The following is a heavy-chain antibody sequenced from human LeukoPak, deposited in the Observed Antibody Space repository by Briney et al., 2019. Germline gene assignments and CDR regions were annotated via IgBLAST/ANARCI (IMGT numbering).Heavy chain of an antibody. Sequence: GGSLRLSCADSGFTFSSHWMHWVRQAPGKGLVWVSRIKYDASSTSYADSVKGRFTISRDNAKSTLYLQTNSLRAEDTAVYYCARGATYAYYQDYWGQGTLVTVSS. CDR3: ARGATYAYYQDY. V-gene: IGHV3-74*01. CDR2: IKYDASST. J-gene: IGHJ4*02. CDR1: GFTFSSHW. D-gene: IGHD1-26*01.